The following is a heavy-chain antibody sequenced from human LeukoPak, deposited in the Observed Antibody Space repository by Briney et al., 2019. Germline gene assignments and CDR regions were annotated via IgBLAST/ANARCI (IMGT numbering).Heavy chain of an antibody. D-gene: IGHD1-26*01. CDR2: IKQYGSES. CDR1: GFTFSSYG. J-gene: IGHJ4*02. CDR3: AKDSYSKGDY. Sequence: TGGSLRLSCAASGFTFSSYGMHWVRQAPGKGLEWVANIKQYGSESNYVGSVKGRFTISRDNAKNSLYLQMNSLRAEDTAVYYCAKDSYSKGDYWGQGTLVTVSS. V-gene: IGHV3-7*05.